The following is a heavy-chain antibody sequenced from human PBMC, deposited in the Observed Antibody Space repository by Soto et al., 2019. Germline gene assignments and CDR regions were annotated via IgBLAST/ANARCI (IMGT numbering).Heavy chain of an antibody. CDR1: GFIFSTYS. J-gene: IGHJ6*02. CDR3: ARDGRARSAYLSDSYYFCGMDV. Sequence: EVQLVESGGGMVQPGGSLSLSCAASGFIFSTYSMNWVRQAPGKGLEWVSYISTSTSTIYYADSVKGRFTISRDNLKNSLHLQMNSLRDRDTGVYFCARDGRARSAYLSDSYYFCGMDVCGRGSTVTVSS. CDR2: ISTSTSTI. V-gene: IGHV3-48*02. D-gene: IGHD3-3*01.